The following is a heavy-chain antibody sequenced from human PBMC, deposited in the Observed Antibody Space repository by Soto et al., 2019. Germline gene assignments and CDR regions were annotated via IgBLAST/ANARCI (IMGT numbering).Heavy chain of an antibody. V-gene: IGHV4-59*01. Sequence: SETLSLTCTVSGGSISSYYWSWMRQPPGKGLEWIGYIYYSGSTNYNPSLKSRVTISVDTSKNQFSLKLSSVTAADTAVYYYAAKDTAMVQPHGRYYYYGMDVWGQGTTVTVSS. CDR1: GGSISSYY. CDR3: AAKDTAMVQPHGRYYYYGMDV. D-gene: IGHD5-18*01. J-gene: IGHJ6*02. CDR2: IYYSGST.